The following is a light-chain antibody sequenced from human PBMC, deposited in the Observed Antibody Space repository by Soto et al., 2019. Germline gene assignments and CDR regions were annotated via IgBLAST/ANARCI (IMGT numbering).Light chain of an antibody. CDR3: QQADSFPFT. V-gene: IGKV1-12*01. CDR2: AAS. CDR1: QDISNW. J-gene: IGKJ4*01. Sequence: IQMTQSPSFVSASVGDTVTITCRASQDISNWLAWYQQKPGKAPRFLIFAASNLHSGVPSRFSGGGSGTDFTLTISSLQPEDFASYYCQQADSFPFTFGGGTKVEIK.